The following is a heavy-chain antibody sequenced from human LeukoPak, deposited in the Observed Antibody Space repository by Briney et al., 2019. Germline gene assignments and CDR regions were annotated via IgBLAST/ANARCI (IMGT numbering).Heavy chain of an antibody. D-gene: IGHD3-22*01. CDR1: GYTFTDYY. CDR3: ARPSDSSGYYTALDY. Sequence: ASVKVSCKXSGYTFTDYYIHWVRQAPGQGLEWMGIINPSGGSTSYAQKFQGRVTMTRDTSTSTVYMELSSLRSEDTAVYYCARPSDSSGYYTALDYWGQGTLVTVSS. V-gene: IGHV1-46*01. J-gene: IGHJ4*02. CDR2: INPSGGST.